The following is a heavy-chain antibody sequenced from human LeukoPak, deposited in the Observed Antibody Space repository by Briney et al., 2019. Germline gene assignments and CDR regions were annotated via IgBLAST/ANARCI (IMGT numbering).Heavy chain of an antibody. J-gene: IGHJ4*02. CDR3: AGVNPFSQWLFSY. CDR1: GYTFTGYY. D-gene: IGHD3-22*01. V-gene: IGHV1-2*02. CDR2: INPNSGGT. Sequence: ASVKVSCKASGYTFTGYYMHWVRQAPGQGLEWMGWINPNSGGTNYAQKFQGRVTMTRDTSISTAYMELSRLRSDDTAVYYCAGVNPFSQWLFSYWGQGTLVTVSS.